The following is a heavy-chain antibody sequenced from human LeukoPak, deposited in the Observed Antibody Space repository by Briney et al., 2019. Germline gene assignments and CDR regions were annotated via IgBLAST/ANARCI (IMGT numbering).Heavy chain of an antibody. V-gene: IGHV3-9*01. CDR2: ISWNSGSI. D-gene: IGHD5-24*01. CDR3: AKTSPVGDGYNPYFDY. Sequence: QTGGSLRLSCAASGFTFDDYAMHWVRQAPGKGLEWVSGISWNSGSIGYADSVKGRFTISRDNAKNSLYLQMNSLRAEDTALYYCAKTSPVGDGYNPYFDYWGQGTLVTVSS. J-gene: IGHJ4*02. CDR1: GFTFDDYA.